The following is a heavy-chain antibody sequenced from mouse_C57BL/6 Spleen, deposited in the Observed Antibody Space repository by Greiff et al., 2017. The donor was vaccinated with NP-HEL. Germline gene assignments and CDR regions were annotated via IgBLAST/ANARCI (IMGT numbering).Heavy chain of an antibody. CDR1: GFTFSDYG. CDR2: ISSGSSTI. CDR3: ARGYKYFDV. Sequence: EVMLVESGGGLVKPGGSLKLSCAASGFTFSDYGMHWVRQAPEKGLEWVAYISSGSSTIYYADTVKGRFTISRDTTKNTLFLQMTSLRSEDTAMYYCARGYKYFDVWGTGTTVTVSS. V-gene: IGHV5-17*01. D-gene: IGHD1-2*01. J-gene: IGHJ1*03.